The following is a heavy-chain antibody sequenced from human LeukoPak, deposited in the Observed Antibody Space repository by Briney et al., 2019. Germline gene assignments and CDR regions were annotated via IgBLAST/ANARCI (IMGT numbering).Heavy chain of an antibody. CDR2: IYYSGST. CDR3: ARDLDY. Sequence: SETLSLTCAVSGGPISSNSYYWGWIRQPPGKGLEWIGSIYYSGSTYYNPSLKSRVTIPVDTSKNQFSLKLSSVTAADTAVYYCARDLDYWGQGTLVTVSS. CDR1: GGPISSNSYY. J-gene: IGHJ4*02. V-gene: IGHV4-39*02.